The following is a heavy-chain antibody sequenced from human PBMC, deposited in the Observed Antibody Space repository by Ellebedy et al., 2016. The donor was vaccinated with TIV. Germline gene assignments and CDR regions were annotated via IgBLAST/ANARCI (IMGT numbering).Heavy chain of an antibody. D-gene: IGHD6-19*01. CDR2: IYPGDSDT. Sequence: GESLKISXKGSGYSFTSYWIGWVRQMPGKGLEWMGIIYPGDSDTRYSPSFQGQVTISADKSISTAYLQWSSLKASDTAMYYCTRQQWRDAFDIWGQGTMVTVSS. CDR1: GYSFTSYW. J-gene: IGHJ3*02. V-gene: IGHV5-51*01. CDR3: TRQQWRDAFDI.